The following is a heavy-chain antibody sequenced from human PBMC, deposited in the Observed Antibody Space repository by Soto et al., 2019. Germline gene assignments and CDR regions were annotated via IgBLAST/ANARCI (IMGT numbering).Heavy chain of an antibody. V-gene: IGHV1-18*01. CDR2: ISAYNGNT. Sequence: QVQLVQSGAEVKKPGASVTVSCKASGYTFTGYAITGVQQAPGQGLKGMGWISAYNGNTNYAQKRQGRVTMTTVTSTSTAYMELRSLRSDDTAVYYCARDVTPPDYWGHGTLVTVSS. J-gene: IGHJ4*01. CDR1: GYTFTGYA. CDR3: ARDVTPPDY.